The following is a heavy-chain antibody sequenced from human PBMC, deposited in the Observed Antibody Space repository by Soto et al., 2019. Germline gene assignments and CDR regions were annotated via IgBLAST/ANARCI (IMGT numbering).Heavy chain of an antibody. V-gene: IGHV1-18*01. CDR2: ISAYSGNT. CDR3: ARDRVTMIVVAPEEAFDI. D-gene: IGHD3-22*01. Sequence: ASVKVSCKASGYTFTSYGISWVRQAPGQGLEWMGWISAYSGNTNYAQKLQGRVTMTTDTSTSTAYMELRSLRSDDTAVYYCARDRVTMIVVAPEEAFDIWGQGTMVTVSS. CDR1: GYTFTSYG. J-gene: IGHJ3*02.